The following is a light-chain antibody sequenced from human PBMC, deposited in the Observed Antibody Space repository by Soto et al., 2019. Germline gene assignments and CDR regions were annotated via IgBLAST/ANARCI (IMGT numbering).Light chain of an antibody. CDR1: QSFRGL. Sequence: EVVLTQSPVTLSLSPGERATLSCRASQSFRGLLAWYQQKPGQAPRLLIYDAYNRATGIPPRFSGSGSGTDFTLTISSLEPEDVAVYYCQQYYTTPWAFGQGTKVDIK. CDR3: QQYYTTPWA. CDR2: DAY. V-gene: IGKV3-11*01. J-gene: IGKJ1*01.